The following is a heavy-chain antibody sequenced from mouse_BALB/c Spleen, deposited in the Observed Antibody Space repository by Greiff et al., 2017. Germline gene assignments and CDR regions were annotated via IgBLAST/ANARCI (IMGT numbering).Heavy chain of an antibody. J-gene: IGHJ4*01. CDR3: TRREGAMDY. Sequence: QVQLKESGAELVKPGASVKLSCKASGYTFTSYYMYWVKQRPGQGLEWIGEINPSNGGTNFNEKFKSKATLTVDKSSSTAYMQLSSLTSEDSAVYYCTRREGAMDYWGQGTSVTVSS. V-gene: IGHV1S81*02. CDR1: GYTFTSYY. CDR2: INPSNGGT.